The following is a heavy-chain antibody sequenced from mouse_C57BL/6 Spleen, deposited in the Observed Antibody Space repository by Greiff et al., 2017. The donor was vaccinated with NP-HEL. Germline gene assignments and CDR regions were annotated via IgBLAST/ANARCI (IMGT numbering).Heavy chain of an antibody. CDR2: INPGSGGT. Sequence: VQLQQSGAELVRPGTSVKVSCKASGYAFTNYLIEWVKQRPGQGLEWIGVINPGSGGTNYNEKFKGKATLTADKSSSTAYMQLSRLTSEDSAVYFCARDYYGSSYAMDYWGQGTSVTVSS. CDR1: GYAFTNYL. V-gene: IGHV1-54*01. J-gene: IGHJ4*01. CDR3: ARDYYGSSYAMDY. D-gene: IGHD1-1*01.